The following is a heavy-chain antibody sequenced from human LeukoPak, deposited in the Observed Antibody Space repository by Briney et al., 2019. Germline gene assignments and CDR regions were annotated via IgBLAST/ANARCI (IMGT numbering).Heavy chain of an antibody. D-gene: IGHD3-3*01. J-gene: IGHJ4*02. CDR2: IYYSGST. CDR3: ARGPDSFWSGYYYFDY. Sequence: PSETLSLTCTVSGGSISSYYWSWIRQPPGKGLGWIGYIYYSGSTNYNPSLKSRVTISVDTSKNQFSLKLSSVTAADTAVYYCARGPDSFWSGYYYFDYWGQGTLVTVSS. CDR1: GGSISSYY. V-gene: IGHV4-59*01.